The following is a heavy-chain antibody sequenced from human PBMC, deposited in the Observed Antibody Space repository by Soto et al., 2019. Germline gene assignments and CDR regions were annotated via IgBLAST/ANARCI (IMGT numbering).Heavy chain of an antibody. CDR3: AKAGIVATIYYGMDV. J-gene: IGHJ6*02. CDR2: ISGSGGST. V-gene: IGHV3-23*01. CDR1: GFTFSSYA. Sequence: GGSLRLSCAASGFTFSSYAMSWVRQAPGKGLEWVSAISGSGGSTYYADSVKGRFTISRDNSKNTLYLQMNSLRAEDTAVYYCAKAGIVATIYYGMDVWGQGTTVTVSS. D-gene: IGHD6-25*01.